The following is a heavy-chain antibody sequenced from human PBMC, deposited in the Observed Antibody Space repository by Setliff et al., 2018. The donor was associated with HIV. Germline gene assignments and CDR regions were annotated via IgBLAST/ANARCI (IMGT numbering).Heavy chain of an antibody. J-gene: IGHJ3*02. CDR3: ARDPGYKSSWYGAFAI. D-gene: IGHD6-13*01. CDR2: INPNSGGT. CDR1: GDAFTDYY. V-gene: IGHV1-2*02. Sequence: ASVKVSCKASGDAFTDYYIHWVRQAPGQGLEWMGWINPNSGGTNYAQKFQGRVTMTRDTSISTAFMDLSRLRADDTAVYYSARDPGYKSSWYGAFAIWGQGTMVTV.